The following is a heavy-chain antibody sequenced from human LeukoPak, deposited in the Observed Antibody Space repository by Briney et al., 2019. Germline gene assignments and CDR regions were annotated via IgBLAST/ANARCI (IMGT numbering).Heavy chain of an antibody. D-gene: IGHD6-19*01. V-gene: IGHV4-34*01. CDR3: ARGSRWLADY. CDR1: GGSFSGYY. CDR2: INHSGST. J-gene: IGHJ4*02. Sequence: PSETLSLTCAVYGGSFSGYYWSWIRQPPGKGLEWIGEINHSGSTNYNPSLKSRVTISVDTSKSQFSLKLSSVTAADTAVDYCARGSRWLADYWGQGTLVTVSS.